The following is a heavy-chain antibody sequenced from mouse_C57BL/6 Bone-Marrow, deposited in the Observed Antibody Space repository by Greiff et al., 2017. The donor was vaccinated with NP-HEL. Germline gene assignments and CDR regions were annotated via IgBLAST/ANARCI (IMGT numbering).Heavy chain of an antibody. CDR2: IDPSDSYT. CDR3: ARGGLLYYFDY. V-gene: IGHV1-59*01. J-gene: IGHJ2*01. Sequence: QVQLQQSGAELVRPGTSVKLSCKASGYTFTSYWMHWVKQRPGQGLEWIGVIDPSDSYTNYNQKFKGKATLTVDTSSSTAYMQLSSLTSEDSAVYYCARGGLLYYFDYWGQGTTLTVSS. CDR1: GYTFTSYW. D-gene: IGHD1-1*01.